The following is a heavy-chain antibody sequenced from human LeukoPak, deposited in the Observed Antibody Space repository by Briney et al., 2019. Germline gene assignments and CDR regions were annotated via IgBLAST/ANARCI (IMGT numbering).Heavy chain of an antibody. Sequence: SETLSLTCTVSGGSISSYYWGWIRQPPGKGLEWIGYIYYSGSTNYNPSLKSRVTISVDTSKNQFSLKLSSVTAADTAVYYCAREQYCYDSSGYFNWFDPWGQGTLVTVSS. CDR3: AREQYCYDSSGYFNWFDP. CDR2: IYYSGST. D-gene: IGHD3-22*01. V-gene: IGHV4-59*01. CDR1: GGSISSYY. J-gene: IGHJ5*02.